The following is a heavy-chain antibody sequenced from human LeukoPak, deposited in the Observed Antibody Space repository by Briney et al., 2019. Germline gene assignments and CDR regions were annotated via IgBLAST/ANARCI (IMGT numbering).Heavy chain of an antibody. CDR1: GGSFSGYY. Sequence: SETLSLTCAVYGGSFSGYYWSWIRQPPGKGLEWIGEINHSGSTNYNPSLKSRVTISVDTSKNQFSLKLSSVTAADTAVYYCAVKSAAFDIWGQGTMVTVSS. D-gene: IGHD3-3*01. CDR3: AVKSAAFDI. V-gene: IGHV4-34*01. CDR2: INHSGST. J-gene: IGHJ3*02.